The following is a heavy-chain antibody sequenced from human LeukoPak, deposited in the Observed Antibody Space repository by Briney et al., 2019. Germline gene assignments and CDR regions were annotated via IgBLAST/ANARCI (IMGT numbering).Heavy chain of an antibody. CDR1: GFTFSNAW. CDR3: AREGLRIVAAGTSH. J-gene: IGHJ4*02. Sequence: PGGSLRLSCAASGFTFSNAWMSWVRQAPGKGLEWVGRIKSKTDGGTTDYAAPVKGRFTISRDDSKNTLYLQMNSLKTEDTAVYYCAREGLRIVAAGTSHWGQGILVTVSS. D-gene: IGHD6-13*01. V-gene: IGHV3-15*01. CDR2: IKSKTDGGTT.